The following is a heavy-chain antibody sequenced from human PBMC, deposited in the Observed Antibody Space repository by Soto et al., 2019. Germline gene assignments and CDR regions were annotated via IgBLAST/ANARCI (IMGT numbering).Heavy chain of an antibody. CDR2: INPSGGST. CDR3: ASPVRYYDFWSGYLNYYYYGMDV. Sequence: ASVKVSCKASGYTFTSYYMHWVRQAPGQGLEWMGIINPSGGSTSYAQKFQGRVTMTRDTSTSTVYTELSSLRSEDTAVYYCASPVRYYDFWSGYLNYYYYGMDVWGQGTTVTVSS. V-gene: IGHV1-46*01. D-gene: IGHD3-3*01. J-gene: IGHJ6*02. CDR1: GYTFTSYY.